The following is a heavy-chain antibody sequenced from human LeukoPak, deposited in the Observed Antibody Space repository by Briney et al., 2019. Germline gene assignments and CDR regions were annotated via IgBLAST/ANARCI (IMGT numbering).Heavy chain of an antibody. V-gene: IGHV4-39*01. CDR1: GGSISSSSHS. J-gene: IGHJ4*02. CDR3: ARHQYRSGSTYHFDS. CDR2: MFYSGNT. Sequence: PSETLSLTCTVSGGSISSSSHSWGWIRQPPGKGLEWIGTMFYSGNTYYNSSLKSRVTMSVDTSKNLFSLKVTSMTAADTAVYYCARHQYRSGSTYHFDSWGQGTLDTVSS. D-gene: IGHD6-19*01.